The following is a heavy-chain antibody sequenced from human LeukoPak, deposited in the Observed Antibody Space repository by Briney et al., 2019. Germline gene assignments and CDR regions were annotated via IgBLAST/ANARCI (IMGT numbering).Heavy chain of an antibody. Sequence: PSETLSLTCTVSGGSISSYYWSWLRQPPGKGLEWIGYIYYSGSTNYNPSLKSRVTISVDTSKNQFSLKLSSVTAADTAVYYCARDGDAFDIWGQGTMVTVSS. J-gene: IGHJ3*02. CDR3: ARDGDAFDI. CDR2: IYYSGST. V-gene: IGHV4-59*01. CDR1: GGSISSYY.